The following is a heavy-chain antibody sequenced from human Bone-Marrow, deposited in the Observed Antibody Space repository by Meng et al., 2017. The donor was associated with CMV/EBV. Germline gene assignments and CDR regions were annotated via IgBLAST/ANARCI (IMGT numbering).Heavy chain of an antibody. CDR3: ARDEEGILGH. CDR2: IKHSGDT. J-gene: IGHJ4*02. D-gene: IGHD3-16*01. V-gene: IGHV4-34*01. Sequence: QVQLQQWGAGLLKPSETLSPTCAVYGGSFSGYYWSWIRQPPGKGLEWIGEIKHSGDTNYNPSLKSRVTISLDMSKNQFSLNLKSVTAADTAVYFCARDEEGILGHWGQGTLVTVSS. CDR1: GGSFSGYY.